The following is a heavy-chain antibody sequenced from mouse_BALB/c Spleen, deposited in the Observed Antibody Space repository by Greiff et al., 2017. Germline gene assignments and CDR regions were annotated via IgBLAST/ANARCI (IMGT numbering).Heavy chain of an antibody. Sequence: VQLQQSGAELVKPGASVKLSCTASGFNIKDTYMHWVKQRPEQGLEWIGRIDPANGNTKYDPKFQGKATITADTSSNTAYLQLSSLTSEDTAVYYCARSGGYDLYFDYWGQGTTLTVSS. CDR1: GFNIKDTY. CDR3: ARSGGYDLYFDY. CDR2: IDPANGNT. J-gene: IGHJ2*01. V-gene: IGHV14-3*02. D-gene: IGHD2-14*01.